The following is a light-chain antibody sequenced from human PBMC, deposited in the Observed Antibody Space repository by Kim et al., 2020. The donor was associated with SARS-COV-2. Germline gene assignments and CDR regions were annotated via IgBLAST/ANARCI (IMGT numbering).Light chain of an antibody. J-gene: IGKJ1*01. CDR1: QGLLHSKGNAY. CDR2: LAS. V-gene: IGKV2-28*01. Sequence: PAPQSGRVSQGLLHSKGNAYLDWDLQKPGQSPQLLIYLASNRASGVPDRFSGSGSGTDFTLEISRVEAEDVGFYYCMQALATPGTFGQGTKVDIK. CDR3: MQALATPGT.